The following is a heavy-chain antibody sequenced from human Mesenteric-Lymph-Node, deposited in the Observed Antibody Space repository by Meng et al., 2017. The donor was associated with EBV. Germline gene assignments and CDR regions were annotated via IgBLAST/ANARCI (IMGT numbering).Heavy chain of an antibody. CDR3: ARLDRWELLRGLVY. CDR1: DDSVSSGSYY. J-gene: IGHJ4*02. CDR2: IYYSGST. D-gene: IGHD1-26*01. Sequence: QVQLQESGPGLVKPSETLSLTCTVSDDSVSSGSYYWSWIRQPPGKGLEWIGYIYYSGSTNYNPSLKSRVTISVDTSKNQFSLKLSSVTAADTAVYYCARLDRWELLRGLVYWGQGTLVTVSS. V-gene: IGHV4-61*01.